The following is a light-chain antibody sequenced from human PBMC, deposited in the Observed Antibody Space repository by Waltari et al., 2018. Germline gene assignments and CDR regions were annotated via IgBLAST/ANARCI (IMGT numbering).Light chain of an antibody. CDR2: EGS. Sequence: QSALTQPASVSGSPGQSITISCTGTSSDVGRYNLVSWYQQHPGNSPKLMIYEGSKRPSGVSNRFSGSKSGNTASLTISGLQAEDEADYYCCSYAGIGTLYVFGTGTKVTVL. CDR3: CSYAGIGTLYV. V-gene: IGLV2-23*01. J-gene: IGLJ1*01. CDR1: SSDVGRYNL.